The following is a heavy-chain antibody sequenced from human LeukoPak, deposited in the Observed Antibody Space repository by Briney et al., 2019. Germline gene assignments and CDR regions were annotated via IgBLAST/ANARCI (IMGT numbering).Heavy chain of an antibody. J-gene: IGHJ4*02. CDR1: GFTFSNYW. D-gene: IGHD3-10*01. CDR3: TYGSGSSTGWYFDY. CDR2: INSDGSST. V-gene: IGHV3-74*01. Sequence: GGSLRLSCAASGFTFSNYWMHRVRQAPGKGLVWVSRINSDGSSTNYADSVKGRFAISRGNAKNTLYLQMNSLRAEDTAVYFCTYGSGSSTGWYFDYWGQGTLVTVSS.